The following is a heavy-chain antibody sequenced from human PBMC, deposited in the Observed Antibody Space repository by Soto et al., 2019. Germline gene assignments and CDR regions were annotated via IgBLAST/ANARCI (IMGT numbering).Heavy chain of an antibody. V-gene: IGHV1-69*06. CDR1: GDTFTKYA. CDR2: IVPVFGRV. Sequence: QVHLVQSGAEVRKPGSSVRVSCKASGDTFTKYAISWLRQAPGQGLEWMGGIVPVFGRVTYAQRFQDRVSIIADKSTATSYLELTSLRADDTAVYYCAGVASGSTWDYFDYWGQGTLVTVSS. CDR3: AGVASGSTWDYFDY. D-gene: IGHD3-10*01. J-gene: IGHJ4*02.